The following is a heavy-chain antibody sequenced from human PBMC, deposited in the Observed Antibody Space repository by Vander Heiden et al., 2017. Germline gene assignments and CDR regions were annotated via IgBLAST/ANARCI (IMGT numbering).Heavy chain of an antibody. CDR3: ARGEYYDDSSFFWFAP. CDR1: GFTLRAYT. V-gene: IGHV3-21*01. Sequence: EVQLVESGGGLVKPGGSLRLSCAASGFTLRAYTMNWLRHAPGKGLEWVSSISSGSNYIYYAFSGRGRFTISRDNAKNSLYLQMNSLTAEDTAVYYCARGEYYDDSSFFWFAPWGQGTQVTVSS. CDR2: ISSGSNYI. J-gene: IGHJ5*02. D-gene: IGHD3-22*01.